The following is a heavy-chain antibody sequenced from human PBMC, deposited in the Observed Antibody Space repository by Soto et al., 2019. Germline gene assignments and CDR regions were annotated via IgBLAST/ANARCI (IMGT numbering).Heavy chain of an antibody. CDR1: GYTFTSYD. D-gene: IGHD3-22*01. CDR3: VSGCDSSGYYYGYYYYGMDV. Sequence: ASVKVSCKASGYTFTSYDINWVRQATGQGLEWMGWMNPNSGNTGYAQKFQGRVTMTRNTSISTAYMELSSLRSEDTAVYYCVSGCDSSGYYYGYYYYGMDVWGQGTTVTVS. CDR2: MNPNSGNT. J-gene: IGHJ6*02. V-gene: IGHV1-8*01.